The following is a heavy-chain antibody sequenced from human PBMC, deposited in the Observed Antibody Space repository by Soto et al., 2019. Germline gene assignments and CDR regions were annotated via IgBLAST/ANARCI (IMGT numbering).Heavy chain of an antibody. CDR3: ARGDIVLVPAAPPLSFDI. J-gene: IGHJ3*02. CDR2: IYYSGST. V-gene: IGHV4-30-4*01. CDR1: GGSISSGDYY. Sequence: SETLSLTCTVSGGSISSGDYYWSWIRQPPGRGLEWIGYIYYSGSTYYNPSLKSRVTISVDTSKNQFSPKLSSVTAADTAVFYCARGDIVLVPAAPPLSFDIWGQGTMVTVSS. D-gene: IGHD2-2*01.